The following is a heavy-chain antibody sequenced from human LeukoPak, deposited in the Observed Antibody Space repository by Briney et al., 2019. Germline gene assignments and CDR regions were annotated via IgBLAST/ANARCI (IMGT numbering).Heavy chain of an antibody. CDR2: VSSSGRT. Sequence: SQTLSLTCTVSGDSISSGSFYWSWIRQAAGKGLEWIGRVSSSGRTTYNPSLKSRLTISITTSKNQFSLKVTSVTASDTAMYYCARVMMATLDYWGQGTLVTVSS. CDR1: GDSISSGSFY. J-gene: IGHJ4*02. D-gene: IGHD5-24*01. V-gene: IGHV4-61*02. CDR3: ARVMMATLDY.